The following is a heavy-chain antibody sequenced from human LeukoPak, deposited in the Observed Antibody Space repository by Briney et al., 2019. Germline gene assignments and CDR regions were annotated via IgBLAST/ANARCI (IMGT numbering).Heavy chain of an antibody. V-gene: IGHV3-23*01. Sequence: PGGSLRLSCAASGFTFSSYAMSWVRQAPGKGLEWVSAISGSGGSTYYADSVKGRFTISRDNSKNTLYLQMNSLRAEDTAVHYCAKYYYGSGSYGTNWGQGTLVTVSS. CDR1: GFTFSSYA. J-gene: IGHJ4*02. CDR3: AKYYYGSGSYGTN. CDR2: ISGSGGST. D-gene: IGHD3-10*01.